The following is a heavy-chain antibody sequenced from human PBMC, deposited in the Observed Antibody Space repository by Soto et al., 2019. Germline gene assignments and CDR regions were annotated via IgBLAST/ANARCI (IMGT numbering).Heavy chain of an antibody. J-gene: IGHJ4*02. CDR1: GYSFTGYY. CDR3: ARGAYVTGGYPFPSFDY. D-gene: IGHD3-16*01. V-gene: IGHV1-2*02. CDR2: INPDSGAT. Sequence: HEHLVPSGAEVKRPGASLKVSCKASGYSFTGYYIHWVRQAPGQGLELMGWINPDSGATNYAQNFQGRVTLTNDTSISTAAMGLTSLTSDDTAVYYCARGAYVTGGYPFPSFDYGCQGNLVSVSS.